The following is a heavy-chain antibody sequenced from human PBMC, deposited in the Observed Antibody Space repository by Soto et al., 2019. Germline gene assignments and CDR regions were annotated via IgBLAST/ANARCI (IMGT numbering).Heavy chain of an antibody. D-gene: IGHD2-15*01. V-gene: IGHV3-13*01. Sequence: EVQLVESGGGLVQPGGSLRLSCAASGFTFSSYDMHWVRQATGKGLEWVSAIGTAGDTYYPGSVKGRFTISRENAKNSLSLQMNSLRAGDTAVYYCARGPTEYCSGGSCYRDGAFDIWGQGTMVTVSS. CDR3: ARGPTEYCSGGSCYRDGAFDI. CDR1: GFTFSSYD. CDR2: IGTAGDT. J-gene: IGHJ3*02.